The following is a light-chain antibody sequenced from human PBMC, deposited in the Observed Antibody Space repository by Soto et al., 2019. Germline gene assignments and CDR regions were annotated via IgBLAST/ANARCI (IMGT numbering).Light chain of an antibody. V-gene: IGKV3-15*01. CDR2: GAS. Sequence: EIVLTQSPGTLSLSPGEIATLYFRASQSVSSNLAWYQQKPGQAPRLLIYGASTRATGIPARFSGGGSGTEFTLTISSLQSEDFAVYYCQQYNNWPITFGQGTRLEIK. CDR3: QQYNNWPIT. J-gene: IGKJ5*01. CDR1: QSVSSN.